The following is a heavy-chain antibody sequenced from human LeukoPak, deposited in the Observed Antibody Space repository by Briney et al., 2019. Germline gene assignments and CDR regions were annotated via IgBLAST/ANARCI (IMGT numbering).Heavy chain of an antibody. CDR2: IYYSGST. CDR1: GGSISSGDYY. Sequence: KSSETLSLTCTVSGGSISSGDYYWSWIRQPPGKGLEWIGYIYYSGSTNYNPSLKSRVTMSVDTSKNQFSLKLSSVTAADTAVYYCARSGWEFDYYYYMDVWGKGTTVTVSS. J-gene: IGHJ6*03. D-gene: IGHD3-10*01. V-gene: IGHV4-61*08. CDR3: ARSGWEFDYYYYMDV.